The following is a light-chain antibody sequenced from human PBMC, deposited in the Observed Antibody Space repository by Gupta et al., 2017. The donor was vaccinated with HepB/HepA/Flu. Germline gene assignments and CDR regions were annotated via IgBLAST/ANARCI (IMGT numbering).Light chain of an antibody. CDR2: GNS. V-gene: IGLV1-40*01. CDR1: SSNIGGGYD. Sequence: QSMLTQPPSVSGAPGQRVTISCTGSSSNIGGGYDVHWYQQLPGTAPKLLIYGNSNRPSGVPDRFSGSKSGTSASLAITGLQAEDEADYYCQSYDSSLSGSYVVFGGGTKLTVL. J-gene: IGLJ2*01. CDR3: QSYDSSLSGSYVV.